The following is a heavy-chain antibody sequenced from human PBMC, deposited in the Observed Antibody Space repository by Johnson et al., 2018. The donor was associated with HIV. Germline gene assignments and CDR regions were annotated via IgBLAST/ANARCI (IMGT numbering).Heavy chain of an antibody. CDR3: AREGGIAAAGTDAFDI. Sequence: MQLVESGGGLVQPGGSLRLSFAASGFSFSNAWMNWVRQAPGKGLEWVSGISWNGGSTGYANSVKGRFTISRDNSKNTLYLQMNSLRAEDTAVYYCAREGGIAAAGTDAFDIWGQGTMVTVSS. J-gene: IGHJ3*02. CDR2: ISWNGGST. V-gene: IGHV3-20*03. CDR1: GFSFSNAW. D-gene: IGHD6-13*01.